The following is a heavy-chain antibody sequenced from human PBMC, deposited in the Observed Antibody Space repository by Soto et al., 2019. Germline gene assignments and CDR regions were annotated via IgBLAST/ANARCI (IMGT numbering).Heavy chain of an antibody. CDR3: ARDEAVYYYGSGSYYTVHNWFDP. CDR1: GGSISSSNW. D-gene: IGHD3-10*01. CDR2: IYHSGST. V-gene: IGHV4-4*02. J-gene: IGHJ5*02. Sequence: SETLSLTCAVSGGSISSSNWWSWVRQPPGKGLEWIGEIYHSGSTNYNPSLKSRVTISVDKSKNQFSLKLSSVTAADTAVYYCARDEAVYYYGSGSYYTVHNWFDPWGQGTLVTVSS.